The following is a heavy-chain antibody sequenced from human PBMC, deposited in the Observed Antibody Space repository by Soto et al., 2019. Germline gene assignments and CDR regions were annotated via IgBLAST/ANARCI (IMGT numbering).Heavy chain of an antibody. Sequence: EVQLLESGGGLVQPGGSLRLSCAASGFTFSSYAMSWVRQAPGKGLEWVSAISGSGGSTYYADSVKGLFTISRDNSNNTLYLQMNSLRAEDTAVYYCARRSSGWYFDYGGQGTLVTVSS. V-gene: IGHV3-23*01. CDR2: ISGSGGST. D-gene: IGHD6-19*01. CDR1: GFTFSSYA. CDR3: ARRSSGWYFDY. J-gene: IGHJ4*02.